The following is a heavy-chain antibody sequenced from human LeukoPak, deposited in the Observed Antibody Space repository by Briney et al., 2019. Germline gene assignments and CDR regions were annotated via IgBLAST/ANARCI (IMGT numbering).Heavy chain of an antibody. CDR2: ISAYNGNT. D-gene: IGHD3-22*01. CDR3: ARDLGDYDSSGCDY. J-gene: IGHJ4*02. CDR1: GYTFTSYG. V-gene: IGHV1-18*01. Sequence: ASVKVSCKASGYTFTSYGISWVRQAPGQGLEWMGWISAYNGNTNYAPKLQGRVTMTTDTSTSAAYMELRSLRPDDTAVYYCARDLGDYDSSGCDYWGQGTLVTVSS.